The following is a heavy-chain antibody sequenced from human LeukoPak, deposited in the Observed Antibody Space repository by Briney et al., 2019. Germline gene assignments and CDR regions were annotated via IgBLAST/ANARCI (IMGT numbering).Heavy chain of an antibody. D-gene: IGHD1-1*01. CDR2: INAGNGNT. CDR3: ARGRVGGTSWFDP. V-gene: IGHV1-3*01. Sequence: GASVKVSCKASGYSFTRYAIHWVRQAPGQRLEWMGWINAGNGNTKYSQKFQGRVTITRDTSASTAYMELSSLRSEDTAVYYCARGRVGGTSWFDPWGQGTLVTVSS. J-gene: IGHJ5*02. CDR1: GYSFTRYA.